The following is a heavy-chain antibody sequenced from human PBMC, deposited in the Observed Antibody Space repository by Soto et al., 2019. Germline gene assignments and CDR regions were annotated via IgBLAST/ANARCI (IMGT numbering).Heavy chain of an antibody. CDR3: ARDRLVPYGYGMDV. Sequence: QMQLVESGGGVVQPGRSLRLSCAASGFTFRSYGIHWVRQAPGKGLEWVALIWIDGSKKYYVDSVKFRFAVSRDNSKNTLYLQMNSLRVEDTAVYYCARDRLVPYGYGMDVWGQGTTVTVSS. J-gene: IGHJ6*02. D-gene: IGHD4-17*01. CDR2: IWIDGSKK. V-gene: IGHV3-33*01. CDR1: GFTFRSYG.